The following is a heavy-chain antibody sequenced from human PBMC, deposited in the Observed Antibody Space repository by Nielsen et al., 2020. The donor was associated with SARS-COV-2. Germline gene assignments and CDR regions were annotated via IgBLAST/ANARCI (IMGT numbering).Heavy chain of an antibody. D-gene: IGHD5-18*01. V-gene: IGHV3-13*04. CDR3: VGWDTAMVPGNY. CDR2: IGTAGDT. J-gene: IGHJ4*02. Sequence: GESLKISCAASGFTFSSYDMHWVRQATGKGLEWVSAIGTAGDTYYPGSVKGRFTISRDNSKNTLYLQMNSLRAEDTAVYYCVGWDTAMVPGNYWGQGTLVTVSS. CDR1: GFTFSSYD.